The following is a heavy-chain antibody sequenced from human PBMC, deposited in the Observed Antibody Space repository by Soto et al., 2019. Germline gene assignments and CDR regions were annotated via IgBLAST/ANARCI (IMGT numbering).Heavy chain of an antibody. D-gene: IGHD2-2*01. J-gene: IGHJ6*02. CDR2: IYYSGST. V-gene: IGHV4-30-4*01. CDR1: GGSISSGDYY. CDR3: ARDRRYCSSTSCYDGGGLYYYYGMDV. Sequence: SETLSLTCTVSGGSISSGDYYWSCIRQPPGKGLEWIGYIYYSGSTYYNPSLKSRVTISVDTSKNQFSLKLSSVTAADTAVYYCARDRRYCSSTSCYDGGGLYYYYGMDVWGQGTTVTVSS.